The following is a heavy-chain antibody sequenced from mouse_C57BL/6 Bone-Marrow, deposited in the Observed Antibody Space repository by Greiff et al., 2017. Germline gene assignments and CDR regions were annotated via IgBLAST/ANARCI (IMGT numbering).Heavy chain of an antibody. J-gene: IGHJ2*01. D-gene: IGHD1-1*01. CDR1: GYTFTSYW. V-gene: IGHV1-59*01. CDR3: APLLGDFDD. CDR2: IDPSDSYT. Sequence: QVQLQQPGAELVRPGTSVQLSCKASGYTFTSYWMHWVKQRPGQGLEWIGVIDPSDSYTNYNQKFKGKATLTVDTSSSTAYMQLSSLTSEDSAVYYCAPLLGDFDDWGQGTTLTVSS.